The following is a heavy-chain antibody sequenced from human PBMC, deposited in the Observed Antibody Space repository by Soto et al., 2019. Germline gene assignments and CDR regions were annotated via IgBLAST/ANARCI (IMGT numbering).Heavy chain of an antibody. CDR3: ARSSVAGTFFDY. V-gene: IGHV3-33*01. CDR2: IWYDGSNK. D-gene: IGHD6-19*01. CDR1: GFTFSSYG. J-gene: IGHJ4*02. Sequence: QVQLVESGGGVVQPGRSLRLSCAASGFTFSSYGMHWVRQAQGKRLEWVEVIWYDGSNKYYADSVKGRFTISRDNSKNTLYLQMNSLRAEDTAVYYCARSSVAGTFFDYWGQGTLVTVSS.